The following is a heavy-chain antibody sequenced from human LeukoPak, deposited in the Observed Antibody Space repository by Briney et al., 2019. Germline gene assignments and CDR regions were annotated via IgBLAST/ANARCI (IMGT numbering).Heavy chain of an antibody. D-gene: IGHD3-10*01. CDR2: ISWNSGSI. CDR3: ANPHRFGSPFDY. Sequence: GGSLRLSCAASGFTFTDYTMHWVRQAPGKGLEWVSGISWNSGSIGYADSVKGRFTISRDNAKTSLYLQMNSLRAEDTAVYYCANPHRFGSPFDYWGQGTLVTVSS. J-gene: IGHJ4*02. V-gene: IGHV3-9*01. CDR1: GFTFTDYT.